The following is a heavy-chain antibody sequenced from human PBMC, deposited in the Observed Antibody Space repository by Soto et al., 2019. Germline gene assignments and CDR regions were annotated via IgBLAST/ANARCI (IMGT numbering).Heavy chain of an antibody. CDR3: ARTDYGSWFDP. J-gene: IGHJ5*02. D-gene: IGHD4-17*01. CDR2: IYYSGST. Sequence: QLQLQESDPGLVKPSETLSLTCTVSGDSISNNNYYWGWIRQPPGKGLEWIGSIYYSGSTYYNQSLKSRVTISVDTSKNLFSLRLNSVTAADTAIYYCARTDYGSWFDPWGQGTLVIVSS. CDR1: GDSISNNNYY. V-gene: IGHV4-39*01.